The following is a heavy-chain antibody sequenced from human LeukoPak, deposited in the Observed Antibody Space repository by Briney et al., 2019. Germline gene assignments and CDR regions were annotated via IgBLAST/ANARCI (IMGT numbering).Heavy chain of an antibody. CDR2: INPNIGDT. D-gene: IGHD6-13*01. J-gene: IGHJ4*02. CDR1: GYTFTGYY. CDR3: ARINSSRWYDF. Sequence: ASVKVSCKASGYTFTGYYMHWVRQAPGQGLEWMEWINPNIGDTNYAQKFQGRVTMTRDTSISTAYMELSRLRFDDTAVYYCARINSSRWYDFWGQGTLVTVSS. V-gene: IGHV1-2*02.